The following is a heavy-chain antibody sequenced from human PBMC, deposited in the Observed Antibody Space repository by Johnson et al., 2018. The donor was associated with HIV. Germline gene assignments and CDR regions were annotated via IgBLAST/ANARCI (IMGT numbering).Heavy chain of an antibody. Sequence: VQLVESGGSLLQPGGSLRLSCAASGFTFSTNAMSWVRQAPGKGLEWVSGISDSGGRTDYADSVKGRFSISRDNSKNTLYLQMNSLRAEDTAVYYCAKERDSGSYFDALDLWGQGTMVTSSS. CDR2: ISDSGGRT. V-gene: IGHV3-23*04. CDR3: AKERDSGSYFDALDL. J-gene: IGHJ3*01. D-gene: IGHD1-26*01. CDR1: GFTFSTNA.